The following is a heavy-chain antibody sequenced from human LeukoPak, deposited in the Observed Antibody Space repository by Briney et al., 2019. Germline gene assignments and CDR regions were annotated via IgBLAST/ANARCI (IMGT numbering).Heavy chain of an antibody. CDR2: ISAYNGNT. D-gene: IGHD3-3*01. CDR1: GYIFSSYG. Sequence: ASVKVSCKASGYIFSSYGISWVRQAPGQGLEWMGWISAYNGNTNYAQKLQGRVTMTTDTSTSTAYMELRSLGSDDTAVYCCARALSDDFWSAYQDYWGQGTLVTVSS. CDR3: ARALSDDFWSAYQDY. J-gene: IGHJ4*02. V-gene: IGHV1-18*01.